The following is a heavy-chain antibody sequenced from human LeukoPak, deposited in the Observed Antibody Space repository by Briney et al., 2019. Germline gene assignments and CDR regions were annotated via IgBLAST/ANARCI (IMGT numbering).Heavy chain of an antibody. J-gene: IGHJ4*02. Sequence: SQTLSLTCTVSGGSISSSSYYWAWIRQPPGKGLEWIGSICYSGSTYYNPSLKSRVTVSVNTSKNQFSLKLSSVTAADTAVYYCARSTRFRWSGYSFDYWGQETLVSVSS. V-gene: IGHV4-39*01. CDR2: ICYSGST. CDR1: GGSISSSSYY. D-gene: IGHD3-3*01. CDR3: ARSTRFRWSGYSFDY.